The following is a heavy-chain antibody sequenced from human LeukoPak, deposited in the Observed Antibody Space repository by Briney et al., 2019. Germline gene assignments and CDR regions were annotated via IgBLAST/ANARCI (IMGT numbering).Heavy chain of an antibody. Sequence: SETLSLTCAISGGFISGTPYYWGWIRQPPGKGLEWIGNIYYGGTTYYNPSLKSRVTISVDTSKNQFSLKLSSVTAADAAVYYCARREARYCSVTTCYAGWFDPWGQGTLVTVSS. V-gene: IGHV4-39*01. D-gene: IGHD2-2*01. J-gene: IGHJ5*02. CDR3: ARREARYCSVTTCYAGWFDP. CDR2: IYYGGTT. CDR1: GGFISGTPYY.